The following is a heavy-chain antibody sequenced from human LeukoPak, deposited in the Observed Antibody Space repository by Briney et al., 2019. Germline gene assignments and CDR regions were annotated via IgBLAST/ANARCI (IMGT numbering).Heavy chain of an antibody. CDR3: AKIPSYYYDSSGYYLRHFDY. V-gene: IGHV3-30*18. CDR2: ISYDGSNK. J-gene: IGHJ4*02. CDR1: GFTFSSYG. D-gene: IGHD3-22*01. Sequence: GGSLRLSCAASGFTFSSYGMHWVRQAPGKGLEWVAVISYDGSNKYYADSVKGRFTISRDNSKNTLYLQMNSLRAEDTAVYYCAKIPSYYYDSSGYYLRHFDYWDQGTLVTVSS.